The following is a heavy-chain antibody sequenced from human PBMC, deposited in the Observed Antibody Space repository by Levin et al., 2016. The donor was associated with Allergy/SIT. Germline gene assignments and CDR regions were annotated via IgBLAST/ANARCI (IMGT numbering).Heavy chain of an antibody. CDR3: AREDYGSGFDY. Sequence: GSLRLSCTVSGGSISSGSYYWSWIRQPPGKGLEWIGYIYYSGSTNYNPSLKSRVTISVDTSKNQFSLKLSSVTAADTAVYYCAREDYGSGFDYWGQGTLVTVSS. CDR2: IYYSGST. D-gene: IGHD3-10*01. V-gene: IGHV4-61*01. J-gene: IGHJ4*02. CDR1: GGSISSGSYY.